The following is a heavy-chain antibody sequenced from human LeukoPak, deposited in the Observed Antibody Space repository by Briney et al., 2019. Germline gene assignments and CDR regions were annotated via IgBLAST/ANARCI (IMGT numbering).Heavy chain of an antibody. V-gene: IGHV4-39*01. CDR3: ARQNGDTMVRGVYADWFDP. CDR2: IYFSGTT. D-gene: IGHD3-10*01. Sequence: PSETLSLTCSVSGGSISESIYYWAWIRQPPGKGLEWIGTIYFSGTTYYNPSLQSRVTISVDTSKDQFSLNLDSVTAADTATYYCARQNGDTMVRGVYADWFDPWGQGTLVTVSS. CDR1: GGSISESIYY. J-gene: IGHJ5*02.